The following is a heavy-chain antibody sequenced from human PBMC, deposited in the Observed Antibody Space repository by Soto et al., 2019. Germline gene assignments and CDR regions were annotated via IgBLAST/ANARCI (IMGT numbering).Heavy chain of an antibody. CDR2: IYYSGST. CDR3: ARTQYCSSTSCYPPYYYYGMDV. CDR1: GGSISSYY. D-gene: IGHD2-2*01. Sequence: PSETLSLTCTVSGGSISSYYWSWIRQPPGKGLEWIGYIYYSGSTNYNPSLKSRVTISVDTSKNQFSLKLSSVTAADTAVYYCARTQYCSSTSCYPPYYYYGMDVWGQGTTVTVSS. J-gene: IGHJ6*02. V-gene: IGHV4-59*01.